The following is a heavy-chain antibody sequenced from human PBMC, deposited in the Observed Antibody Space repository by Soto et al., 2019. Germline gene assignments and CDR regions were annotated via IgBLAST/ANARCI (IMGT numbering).Heavy chain of an antibody. Sequence: PGGSLRLSCTASGIIFSSYAMCWVRQAPGKGLEWVSGIIGSGGSSYYAGSVKGRFTISRDNSKHTLYLQMNSLRAEDTAIYYCAKKIRGGFWFGESDDAFDVWGQGAKVTVSS. CDR1: GIIFSSYA. V-gene: IGHV3-23*01. CDR2: IIGSGGSS. D-gene: IGHD3-10*01. J-gene: IGHJ3*01. CDR3: AKKIRGGFWFGESDDAFDV.